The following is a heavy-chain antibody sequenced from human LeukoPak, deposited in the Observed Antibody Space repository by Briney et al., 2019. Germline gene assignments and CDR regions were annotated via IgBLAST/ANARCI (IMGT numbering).Heavy chain of an antibody. Sequence: GESLKISCKGSGYSFTSYWIGWVRQMPGKGLEWMGIIYPGDSDTRYSPSFQGQVTISADKSISTAYLQWSSPKDSDTAMYYCAREGGEFWSGYYSFFDYWGQGTLVTVSS. CDR3: AREGGEFWSGYYSFFDY. CDR1: GYSFTSYW. J-gene: IGHJ4*02. CDR2: IYPGDSDT. D-gene: IGHD3-3*01. V-gene: IGHV5-51*01.